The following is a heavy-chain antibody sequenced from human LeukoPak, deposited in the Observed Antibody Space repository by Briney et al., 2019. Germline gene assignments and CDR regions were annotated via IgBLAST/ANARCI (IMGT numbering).Heavy chain of an antibody. CDR2: IYYSGST. Sequence: SQTLSLTCTVSGGSISSGDYYWSWIRQPPGKGLEWIGYIYYSGSTYYNPSLKSRVTISVDTSKNQFSLKLSSVTAADTAVYYCTRDYDFWSGYYVGRDAFDIWGQGTMVTVSS. CDR3: TRDYDFWSGYYVGRDAFDI. CDR1: GGSISSGDYY. V-gene: IGHV4-30-4*08. D-gene: IGHD3-3*01. J-gene: IGHJ3*02.